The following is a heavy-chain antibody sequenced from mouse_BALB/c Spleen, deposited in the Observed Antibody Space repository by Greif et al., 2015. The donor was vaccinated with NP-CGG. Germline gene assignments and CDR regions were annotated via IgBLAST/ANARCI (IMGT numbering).Heavy chain of an antibody. Sequence: EVQLVESGPGLVKPSQSLSLTCTVTGYSITSDYAWNWIRQFPGNKLEWMGYISYSGSTSYNPSLKSRTSITRDTSKNQFFLQLNSVTTEDTATYYCASYYDYYYYAMDYWGQGTSVTVSS. CDR3: ASYYDYYYYAMDY. J-gene: IGHJ4*01. CDR1: GYSITSDYA. D-gene: IGHD2-4*01. CDR2: ISYSGST. V-gene: IGHV3-2*02.